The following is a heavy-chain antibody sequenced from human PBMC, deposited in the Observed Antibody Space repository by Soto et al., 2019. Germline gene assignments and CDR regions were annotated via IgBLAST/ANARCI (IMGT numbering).Heavy chain of an antibody. D-gene: IGHD3-9*01. J-gene: IGHJ4*02. Sequence: GSLTLSCAASGFTLSSYAMSCDRPAPGKGVEWVSVISSSGGRKYYEDPVNSLSTTTRNNTKTTQYLQMNRLRAEDTVLYYCANPPLKLRYSEPPFFDYWGQGTLVTVSS. CDR2: ISSSGGRK. CDR3: ANPPLKLRYSEPPFFDY. CDR1: GFTLSSYA. V-gene: IGHV3-23*01.